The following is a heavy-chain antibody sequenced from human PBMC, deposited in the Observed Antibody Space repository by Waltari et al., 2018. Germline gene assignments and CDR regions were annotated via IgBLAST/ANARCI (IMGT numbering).Heavy chain of an antibody. Sequence: EVQLLESGGGLVQPGGSLRLSCVASGFTFSSYGMSWVRQGAGKGVEWVSRVSGRGDTTDYADSVKGRFTISRDNSKNTFYLQMNSLRVDDTAVYYCAKDRDGSSLTLYYFDHWSQGALVTVSS. CDR2: VSGRGDTT. CDR1: GFTFSSYG. V-gene: IGHV3-23*01. J-gene: IGHJ4*02. CDR3: AKDRDGSSLTLYYFDH. D-gene: IGHD1-26*01.